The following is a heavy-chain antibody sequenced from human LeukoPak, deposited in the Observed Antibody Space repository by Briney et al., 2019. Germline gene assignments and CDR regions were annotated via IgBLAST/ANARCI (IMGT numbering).Heavy chain of an antibody. D-gene: IGHD3-16*02. V-gene: IGHV4-59*01. Sequence: PSETLSFTCTVSGGSISSYYWSWIRQPPGKGLEWIGYIYYSGSTNYNPSLKSRVTISVDTSKNQFSLKLSSVTAADTAVYYCARVRLLTFGGVIVRHYFDYWGQGTLVTVSS. J-gene: IGHJ4*02. CDR1: GGSISSYY. CDR2: IYYSGST. CDR3: ARVRLLTFGGVIVRHYFDY.